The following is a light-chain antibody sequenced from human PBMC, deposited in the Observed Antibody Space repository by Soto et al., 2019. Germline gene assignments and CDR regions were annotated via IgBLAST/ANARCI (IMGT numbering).Light chain of an antibody. V-gene: IGKV3-20*01. J-gene: IGKJ2*01. CDR1: QSVSSNY. CDR3: QQYAGYSYT. Sequence: EIVLTQSPGTLSLSPGERATLSCRASQSVSSNYLVWYQQKPGQAPRPLIYGASTRATGIPDRFSGSGSGTDFTLTISRLEPEDFAVYYCQQYAGYSYTFGQGTKLEIK. CDR2: GAS.